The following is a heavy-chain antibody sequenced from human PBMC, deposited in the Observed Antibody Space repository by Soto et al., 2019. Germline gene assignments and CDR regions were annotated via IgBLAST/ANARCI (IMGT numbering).Heavy chain of an antibody. CDR1: GFTFSSYA. CDR2: ISGSGGST. Sequence: GGSLRLSCAASGFTFSSYAMSWVRQAPGKGLEWVSAISGSGGSTYDADSVKGRFTISRDNSKNPLYLQMNSLRAEDSAVYYFAKDPLRQGFDYWGQGTLVTVSS. V-gene: IGHV3-23*01. CDR3: AKDPLRQGFDY. J-gene: IGHJ4*02.